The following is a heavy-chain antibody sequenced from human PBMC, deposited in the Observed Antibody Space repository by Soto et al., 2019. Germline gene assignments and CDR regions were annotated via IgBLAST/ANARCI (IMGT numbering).Heavy chain of an antibody. J-gene: IGHJ4*02. CDR2: ISSGSGSHAM. Sequence: GGSLRLSCAASGFPFRSYSMNWVRQAPGKGLEWVSYISSGSGSHAMYYADSVKGRFTISRDNGKDSLYLQMSSLRAEDTAVYYCARDLNWAFDYWGQGTLVTVSS. V-gene: IGHV3-48*01. D-gene: IGHD7-27*01. CDR3: ARDLNWAFDY. CDR1: GFPFRSYS.